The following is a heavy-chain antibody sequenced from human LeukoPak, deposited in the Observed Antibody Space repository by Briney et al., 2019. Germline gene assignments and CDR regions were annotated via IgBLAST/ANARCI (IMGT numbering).Heavy chain of an antibody. CDR2: ISSSSSTI. V-gene: IGHV3-48*04. Sequence: GGSLRPSCAASGFTFSSYSMNWVRQAPGKGLEWVSYISSSSSTIYYADSVKGRFTISRDNAKNSLYLQMNSLRAEDTAVYYCARDKVSVYWGQGTLVTVSS. J-gene: IGHJ4*02. CDR3: ARDKVSVY. D-gene: IGHD6-19*01. CDR1: GFTFSSYS.